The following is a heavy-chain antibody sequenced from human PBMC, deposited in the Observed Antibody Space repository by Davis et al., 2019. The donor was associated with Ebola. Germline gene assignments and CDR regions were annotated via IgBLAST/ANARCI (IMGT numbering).Heavy chain of an antibody. D-gene: IGHD2-2*02. V-gene: IGHV5-51*01. Sequence: GASPNISCKGSGYSFTSYWIGWVRQMPGKGLEWMGIIYPGDSDTRYSPSFQGQVTISADKSISTAYLQWSSLKASDTAMYYCARCYCSSTSCYTRDYYYMDVWGKGTTVTVSS. CDR1: GYSFTSYW. J-gene: IGHJ6*03. CDR2: IYPGDSDT. CDR3: ARCYCSSTSCYTRDYYYMDV.